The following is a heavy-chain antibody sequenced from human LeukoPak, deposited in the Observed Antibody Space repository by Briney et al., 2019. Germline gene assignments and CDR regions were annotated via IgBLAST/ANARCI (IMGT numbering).Heavy chain of an antibody. Sequence: SQTLSLTCTVSGGSISSGGYYWSWIRQHPGKGLEWIGYIYYSGSTYYNPSLKSRVTISVDTSKNQFSLKLSSVTAADTAVYYCARCFWSGYYTDYYYGMDVWGQGTTVTVSS. CDR2: IYYSGST. J-gene: IGHJ6*02. CDR1: GGSISSGGYY. CDR3: ARCFWSGYYTDYYYGMDV. D-gene: IGHD3-3*01. V-gene: IGHV4-31*03.